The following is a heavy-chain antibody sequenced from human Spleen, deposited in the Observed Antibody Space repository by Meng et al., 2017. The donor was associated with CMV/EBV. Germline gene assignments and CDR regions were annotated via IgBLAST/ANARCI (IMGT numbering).Heavy chain of an antibody. V-gene: IGHV4-59*01. Sequence: SETLSLTCTVSSGSISGYHWNWIRQPPGKALEWIGYIYYTGSTNYSPSLKSRVTMSVDTSKNQFSLKLSSATAADTAVYYCARLRSNGTYLYYYYGMDVWGQGTAVTV. J-gene: IGHJ6*02. D-gene: IGHD2/OR15-2a*01. CDR2: IYYTGST. CDR3: ARLRSNGTYLYYYYGMDV. CDR1: SGSISGYH.